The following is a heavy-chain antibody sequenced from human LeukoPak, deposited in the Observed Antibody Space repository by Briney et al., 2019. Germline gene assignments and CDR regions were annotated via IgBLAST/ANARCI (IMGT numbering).Heavy chain of an antibody. J-gene: IGHJ4*02. CDR3: ARGALTRRWLRAYFDH. Sequence: ASVKVSCKASGYTFTSYYMHWVRQAPGQGLEWMGIINPSGGSTSYAQKYQGRVTVTRNTSISTAYMELSSLRSEDTAVYYCARGALTRRWLRAYFDHWGQGTLVTVSS. D-gene: IGHD5-12*01. CDR1: GYTFTSYY. CDR2: INPSGGST. V-gene: IGHV1-46*01.